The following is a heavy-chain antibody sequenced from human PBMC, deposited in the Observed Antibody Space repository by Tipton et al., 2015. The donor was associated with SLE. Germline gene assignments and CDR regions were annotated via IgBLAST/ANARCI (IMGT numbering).Heavy chain of an antibody. V-gene: IGHV3-7*03. CDR3: ARDAGLLWFGESRGYGMDV. CDR2: IKQDGSEK. Sequence: SLRLSCAASGFTFSSYWMSWVRQAPGKGLEWVANIKQDGSEKYYVDSVKGRFTISRDNAKNSLYLQMNSLRAEDTAVYYCARDAGLLWFGESRGYGMDVWGQGTTVTVSS. CDR1: GFTFSSYW. D-gene: IGHD3-10*01. J-gene: IGHJ6*02.